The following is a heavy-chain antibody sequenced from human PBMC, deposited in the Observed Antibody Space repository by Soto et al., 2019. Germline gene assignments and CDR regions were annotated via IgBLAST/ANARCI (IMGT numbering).Heavy chain of an antibody. D-gene: IGHD6-19*01. J-gene: IGHJ4*02. V-gene: IGHV3-33*01. Sequence: QVQLVESGGGVVQPGRSLRLSCAASGVIFPSYGMHWVRQAPGKGLEWVALIWYDGSTKYYADSVKGRFTISSDNIKNMVFLQMNSLRAEDTAVYYCARDFAVAGPDYWGQGTLVTVSS. CDR1: GVIFPSYG. CDR2: IWYDGSTK. CDR3: ARDFAVAGPDY.